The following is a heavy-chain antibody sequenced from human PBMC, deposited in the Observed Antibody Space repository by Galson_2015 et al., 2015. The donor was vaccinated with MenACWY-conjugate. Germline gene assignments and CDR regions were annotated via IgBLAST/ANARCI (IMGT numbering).Heavy chain of an antibody. CDR2: IYHSGAT. V-gene: IGHV4-59*13. CDR3: ARRATTGWFDP. D-gene: IGHD4-17*01. Sequence: SETLSLTCTVSGASMSNSSWTWVRQSPEKGLEWIGHIYHSGATNYNPSLQSRVTISADASKGQISLNLASVSAADTAVYFCARRATTGWFDPWGQGTQVTVSS. CDR1: GASMSNSS. J-gene: IGHJ5*02.